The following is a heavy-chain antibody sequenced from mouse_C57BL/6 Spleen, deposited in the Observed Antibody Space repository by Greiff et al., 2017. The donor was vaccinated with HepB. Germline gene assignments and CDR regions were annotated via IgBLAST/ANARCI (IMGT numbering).Heavy chain of an antibody. CDR2: ISSGGDYI. CDR3: TREDDYDWYFDV. Sequence: EVKVVESGEGLVKPGGSLKLSCAASGFTFSSYAMSWVRQTPEKRLEWVAYISSGGDYIYYADTVKGRFTISRDNARNTLYLQMSSLKSEDTAMYYCTREDDYDWYFDVWGTGTTVTVSS. D-gene: IGHD2-4*01. J-gene: IGHJ1*03. CDR1: GFTFSSYA. V-gene: IGHV5-9-1*02.